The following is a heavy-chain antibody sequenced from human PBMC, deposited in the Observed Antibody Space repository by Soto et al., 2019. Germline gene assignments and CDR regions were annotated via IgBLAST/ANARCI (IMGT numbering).Heavy chain of an antibody. CDR1: GFTVDGYA. CDR2: SSGNSGGI. J-gene: IGHJ4*02. CDR3: AKAGGIAAAGTGVFHY. Sequence: EVQLVESGGGLVQPGRSLRLSCAASGFTVDGYAMHWVRQAPGKGLEWVSGSSGNSGGICYADSVKGRFTISRDNATKNTQLQMNNRMVEETTVYYCAKAGGIAAAGTGVFHYWGQGTLVTVSS. D-gene: IGHD6-13*01. V-gene: IGHV3-9*01.